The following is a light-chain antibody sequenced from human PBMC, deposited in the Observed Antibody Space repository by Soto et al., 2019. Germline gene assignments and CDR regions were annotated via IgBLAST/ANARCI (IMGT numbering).Light chain of an antibody. J-gene: IGLJ2*01. CDR1: KLGDKY. V-gene: IGLV3-1*01. CDR2: HDT. Sequence: SYELTQPPSVSVSSGQTASIPCSGAKLGDKYACWYQQKPGQSPVLVIYHDTKRPSGIPERFSASNSGNTATLTISGTQAMDEADYYCQAWDSSTAVFGGGTKLTVL. CDR3: QAWDSSTAV.